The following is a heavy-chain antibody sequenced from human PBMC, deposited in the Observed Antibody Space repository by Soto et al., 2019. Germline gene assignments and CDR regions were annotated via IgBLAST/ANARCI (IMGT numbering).Heavy chain of an antibody. CDR1: GGSISSGGYS. V-gene: IGHV4-30-2*01. Sequence: SETLSLTCAVSGGSISSGGYSWSWIRQPPGKGLEWIGYIYHSGSTYYNPSLKSRVTISVDRSKNQFSLKLSSVTAADTAVYYCARGEYGSGARRAFDIWGQGTMVTVSS. CDR3: ARGEYGSGARRAFDI. D-gene: IGHD3-10*01. J-gene: IGHJ3*02. CDR2: IYHSGST.